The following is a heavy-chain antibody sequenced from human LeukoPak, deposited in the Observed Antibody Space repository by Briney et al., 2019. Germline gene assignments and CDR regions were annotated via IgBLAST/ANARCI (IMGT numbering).Heavy chain of an antibody. Sequence: SETLSLTCAVYGGSFSGYYWSWIRQPPGKGLEWIGEINHSGSTNYNPSLKSRVTISVDTSKNQFSLKLSSVTAADTAVYYCVRSHHPGGWFDPWGQGTLVTVSS. D-gene: IGHD3-10*01. V-gene: IGHV4-34*01. CDR2: INHSGST. CDR3: VRSHHPGGWFDP. J-gene: IGHJ5*02. CDR1: GGSFSGYY.